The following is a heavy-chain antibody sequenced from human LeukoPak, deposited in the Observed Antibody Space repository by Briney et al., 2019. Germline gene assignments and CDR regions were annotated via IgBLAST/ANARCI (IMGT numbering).Heavy chain of an antibody. D-gene: IGHD2-2*01. V-gene: IGHV1-2*02. J-gene: IGHJ6*01. CDR2: INPNSGGT. CDR1: GYTFTVSY. CDR3: ARRSDIVVVPAAMPALEESYYDYCMEV. Sequence: ASVKVSFKSSGYTFTVSYRHWVWHAPGQGLEWMGWINPNSGGTNYAQKFQGRVTMTRDTSISTAYMELSRLRSDDTAVYYCARRSDIVVVPAAMPALEESYYDYCMEVWGERTTVTVSS.